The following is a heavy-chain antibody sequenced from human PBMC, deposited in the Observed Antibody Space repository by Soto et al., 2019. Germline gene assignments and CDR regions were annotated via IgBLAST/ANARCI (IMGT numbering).Heavy chain of an antibody. CDR2: IKQDGSEK. V-gene: IGHV3-7*01. D-gene: IGHD4-17*01. CDR1: GFTFSSYW. Sequence: GGSLRLSCAASGFTFSSYWMSWVRQAPGKGLEWVANIKQDGSEKYYVDSVKGRFTTSRDNSKNSLYLQMNSLRAEDTAVYYCASGGYGDYVFDYYYYMDVWGKGTTVTVSS. CDR3: ASGGYGDYVFDYYYYMDV. J-gene: IGHJ6*03.